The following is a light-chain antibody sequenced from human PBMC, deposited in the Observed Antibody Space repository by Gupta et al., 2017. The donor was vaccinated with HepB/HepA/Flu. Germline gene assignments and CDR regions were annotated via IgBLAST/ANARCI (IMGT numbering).Light chain of an antibody. CDR1: SSDVGPYTS. J-gene: IGLJ1*01. CDR3: GSYTSTRTFV. Sequence: QSPLTQPASVSGSPGQSITISCTGTSSDVGPYTSVSWYQQHPGKAPKRMIYDVSKRPSGVSSRFSGSKSGNTASLTISGLQAEDEADYYCGSYTSTRTFVFGTGTKATVL. CDR2: DVS. V-gene: IGLV2-14*03.